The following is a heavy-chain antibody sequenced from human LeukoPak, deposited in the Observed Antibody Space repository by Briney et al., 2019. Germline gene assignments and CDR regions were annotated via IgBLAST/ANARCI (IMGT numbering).Heavy chain of an antibody. CDR3: ARATRLAYYDSSGYYGAFDI. CDR2: ISWNSGST. V-gene: IGHV3-9*01. D-gene: IGHD3-22*01. CDR1: GFTFDDYA. Sequence: GGSLRLSCAASGFTFDDYAMHWVRQAPGKGLEWVSGISWNSGSTGYADSVKGRFTISRDNAKNSLYLQMNSLRAEDTAVYYCARATRLAYYDSSGYYGAFDIWGQGTMVTVSS. J-gene: IGHJ3*02.